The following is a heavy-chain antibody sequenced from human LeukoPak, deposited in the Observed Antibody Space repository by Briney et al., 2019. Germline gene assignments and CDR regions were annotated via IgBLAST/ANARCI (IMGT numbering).Heavy chain of an antibody. CDR3: ARDYEGFCN. CDR2: INPNSGGT. V-gene: IGHV1-2*02. J-gene: IGHJ4*02. CDR1: GYTFTSYD. D-gene: IGHD2-15*01. Sequence: ASVKVSCKASGYTFTSYDIHWVRQAPGQGLEWMGWINPNSGGTNYAQKFQGRVTMTRDTSISTAYMELSRLRSDDTAVYYCARDYEGFCNWGQGTLVTVSS.